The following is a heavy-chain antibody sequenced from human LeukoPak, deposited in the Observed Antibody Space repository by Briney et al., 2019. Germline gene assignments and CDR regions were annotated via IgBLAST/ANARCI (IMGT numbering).Heavy chain of an antibody. J-gene: IGHJ4*02. CDR1: GFTFSSYS. CDR3: AKRRCSSTSCYPFDY. Sequence: GGSLRLSCAASGFTFSSYSMNWVRQAPGKGLEWVSSISSSSSYIYYADSVKGRFTISRDNAKNSLYLQMNSLRAEDTAVYYCAKRRCSSTSCYPFDYWGQGTLVTVSS. V-gene: IGHV3-21*04. CDR2: ISSSSSYI. D-gene: IGHD2-2*01.